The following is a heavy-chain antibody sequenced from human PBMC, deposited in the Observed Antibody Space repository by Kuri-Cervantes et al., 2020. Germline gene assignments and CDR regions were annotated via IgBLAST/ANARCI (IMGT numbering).Heavy chain of an antibody. D-gene: IGHD6-13*01. J-gene: IGHJ6*02. CDR2: ISSSGSTI. CDR3: ARDIAATRYYYYGMDV. Sequence: GESLKISCAASGFTFSDYYMSWIRQAPGKGLEWVSYISSSGSTIYYADSVKGRFTISRDNAKNSLYLQMNSLRAEDTAVYYCARDIAATRYYYYGMDVWGQGTTVTVSS. CDR1: GFTFSDYY. V-gene: IGHV3-11*01.